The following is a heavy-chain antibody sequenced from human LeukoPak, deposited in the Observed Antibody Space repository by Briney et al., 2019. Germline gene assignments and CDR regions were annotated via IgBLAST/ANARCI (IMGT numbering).Heavy chain of an antibody. CDR1: GYSFTNYW. CDR3: ARGGSAYALDY. Sequence: GESLKISCKGSGYSFTNYWIGWVRQMPGKGLEWIGIIYPGDSETRYSPSFQGQVTMSTDKSISTAYLQWSSLKASDTAMYFCARGGSAYALDYWGQGTLVTVSS. D-gene: IGHD2-2*01. CDR2: IYPGDSET. V-gene: IGHV5-51*01. J-gene: IGHJ4*02.